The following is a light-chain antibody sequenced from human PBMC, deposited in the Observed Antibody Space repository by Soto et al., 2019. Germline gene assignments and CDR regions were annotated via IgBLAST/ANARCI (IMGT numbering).Light chain of an antibody. CDR2: GNS. CDR3: QSYDSSLSGSGVV. V-gene: IGLV1-40*01. CDR1: SSNIGAGYD. Sequence: QSVLTQPPSVSGAPGQRVTISCTGSSSNIGAGYDVHWYQQLPGTAPKLLIYGNSNRPSGVPDRFSGSKSGTSDSLAITGLQAEDEADYYCQSYDSSLSGSGVVFGGGTKLTVL. J-gene: IGLJ2*01.